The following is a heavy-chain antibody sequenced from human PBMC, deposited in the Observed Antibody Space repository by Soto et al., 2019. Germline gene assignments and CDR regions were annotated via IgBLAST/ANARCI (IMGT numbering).Heavy chain of an antibody. Sequence: XGTLSLTCAVYGGSFSGYYWSWIRQPPGKGLEWIGEINHSGSTNYNPSLKGRVTISVDTSKNQFSLKLSSVTAADTAVYYCARDSGTYYDFWSGTRGNWFDPWGQGTLVTVSS. CDR3: ARDSGTYYDFWSGTRGNWFDP. V-gene: IGHV4-34*01. CDR2: INHSGST. CDR1: GGSFSGYY. J-gene: IGHJ5*02. D-gene: IGHD3-3*01.